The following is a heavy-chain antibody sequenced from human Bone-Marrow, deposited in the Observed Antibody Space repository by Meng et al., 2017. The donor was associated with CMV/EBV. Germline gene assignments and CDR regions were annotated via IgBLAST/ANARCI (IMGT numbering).Heavy chain of an antibody. V-gene: IGHV1-8*02. CDR3: ARRGPDYYYAMDV. CDR2: MNPNSGKT. CDR1: GYTFTSYG. J-gene: IGHJ6*02. Sequence: ASVKVSCKASGYTFTSYGITWVRQATGQGLEWMGWMNPNSGKTDYAQKFQGRVTMTRDTSISPAYMELSSLTSEETAVDSCARRGPDYYYAMDVWGQGTTVTVSS.